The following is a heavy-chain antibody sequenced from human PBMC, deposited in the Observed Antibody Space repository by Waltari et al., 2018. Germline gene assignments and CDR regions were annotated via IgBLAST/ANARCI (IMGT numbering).Heavy chain of an antibody. CDR1: GYTFTSYY. J-gene: IGHJ6*02. D-gene: IGHD2-2*01. V-gene: IGHV1-46*01. CDR2: INPSGGST. Sequence: QVQLVQSGAEVKKPGASVKVSCKASGYTFTSYYMHWVRQAPGQGLEWMGIINPSGGSTSYAQKFQGRVTMTRDTSTSTVYMELSSLRSEDTAVYYCARDFVVVPAAMLRGVSGMDVWGQGTTVTVSS. CDR3: ARDFVVVPAAMLRGVSGMDV.